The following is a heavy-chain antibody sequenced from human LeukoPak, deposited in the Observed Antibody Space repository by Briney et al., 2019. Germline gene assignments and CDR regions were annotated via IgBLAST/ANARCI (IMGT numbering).Heavy chain of an antibody. CDR3: ARDRRVYYDSSGYSWWSFDY. Sequence: ASVKVSCKASGYTFTGYYMHWVREAPGQGLEWMGWINPNSGGTNYAQKFQGRVTMTRDTSISTAYMELSRLRSDDTAVYYCARDRRVYYDSSGYSWWSFDYWGQGTLVTVSS. D-gene: IGHD3-22*01. V-gene: IGHV1-2*02. CDR2: INPNSGGT. CDR1: GYTFTGYY. J-gene: IGHJ4*02.